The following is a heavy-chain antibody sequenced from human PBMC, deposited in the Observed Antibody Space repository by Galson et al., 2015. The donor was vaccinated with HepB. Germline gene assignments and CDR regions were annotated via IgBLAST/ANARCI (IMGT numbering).Heavy chain of an antibody. CDR2: TYYRSKWYN. D-gene: IGHD3-22*01. Sequence: CAISGDSVSSNSAAWNWIRQSPSRGLEWLGRTYYRSKWYNDYAVSVKSRITINPDTSKNQFSLQLNSVTPEDTAVYYCARVRVRYDSSGYLNYYYGMDVWGQGTTVTVSS. V-gene: IGHV6-1*01. J-gene: IGHJ6*02. CDR3: ARVRVRYDSSGYLNYYYGMDV. CDR1: GDSVSSNSAA.